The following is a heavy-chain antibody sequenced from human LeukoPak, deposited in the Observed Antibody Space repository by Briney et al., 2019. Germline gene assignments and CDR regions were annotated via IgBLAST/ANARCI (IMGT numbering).Heavy chain of an antibody. CDR2: IYHSGST. Sequence: GSLRLSCAASGFTFSSHAMSWVRQAPGKGLEWIGSIYHSGSTYYNPSLKSRVTISVDTSKNQFSLKLSSVTAADTVVYYCARDHPQTSGYYFDYWGQGTLVTVSS. CDR1: GFTFSSHAM. J-gene: IGHJ4*02. D-gene: IGHD3-10*01. CDR3: ARDHPQTSGYYFDY. V-gene: IGHV4-38-2*02.